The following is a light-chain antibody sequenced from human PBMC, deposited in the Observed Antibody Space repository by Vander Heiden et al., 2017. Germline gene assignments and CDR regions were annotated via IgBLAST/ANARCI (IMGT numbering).Light chain of an antibody. CDR2: AAS. J-gene: IGKJ1*01. Sequence: AIRMTQSPSSFSASTGDRVTIPCRASQGISSYLAWYQQKPGKAPKLLIYAASTLQRGVPSRFSGSGSGTDFTLTISCMKSEDFATYYCQQYDSYPRTFGQGTKVEIK. V-gene: IGKV1-8*01. CDR3: QQYDSYPRT. CDR1: QGISSY.